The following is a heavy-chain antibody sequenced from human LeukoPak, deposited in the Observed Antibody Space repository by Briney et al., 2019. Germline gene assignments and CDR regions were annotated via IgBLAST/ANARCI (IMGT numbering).Heavy chain of an antibody. J-gene: IGHJ4*02. CDR1: GFTFSNSA. V-gene: IGHV1-58*01. D-gene: IGHD7-27*01. CDR2: IVVGSGNT. Sequence: SVKVSCKASGFTFSNSAVQWVRQARGQRLEWIGWIVVGSGNTNYAQKFQERVTMTRSASINTAYMELTNLRSEDTAVYYCARAPRSWGFDYWGQGTLVTVSS. CDR3: ARAPRSWGFDY.